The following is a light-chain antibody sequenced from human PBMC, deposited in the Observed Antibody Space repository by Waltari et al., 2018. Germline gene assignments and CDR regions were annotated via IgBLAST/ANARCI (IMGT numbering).Light chain of an antibody. CDR2: YDN. V-gene: IGLV3-21*01. CDR3: QVWDANTDPGV. Sequence: SYVLPQPPSVSVAPGETARITCGGNNIERKSVHWYRQRPGQAPVVVISYDNDRAAGIPERFSGSNSGNTATLTISRVEAGDEADYYCQVWDANTDPGVFGTGTEVTVL. J-gene: IGLJ1*01. CDR1: NIERKS.